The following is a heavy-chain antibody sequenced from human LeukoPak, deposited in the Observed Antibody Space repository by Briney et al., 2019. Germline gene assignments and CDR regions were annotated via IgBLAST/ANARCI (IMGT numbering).Heavy chain of an antibody. J-gene: IGHJ4*02. CDR3: ARAAKYGRHPGFDY. D-gene: IGHD2/OR15-2a*01. CDR1: GFTFTSYY. CDR2: INPSGGST. V-gene: IGHV1-46*01. Sequence: SGGSLRLSCAASGFTFTSYYMHWVRQAPGQGLEWMGIINPSGGSTSYAQKFQGRVAMTRDTSTSTVYMELSSLRSEDTAVYYCARAAKYGRHPGFDYWGQGTLVTVSS.